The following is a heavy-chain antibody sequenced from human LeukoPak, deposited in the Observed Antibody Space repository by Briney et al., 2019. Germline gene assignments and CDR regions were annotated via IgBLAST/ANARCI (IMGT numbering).Heavy chain of an antibody. Sequence: ASVKVSCKASGYTFTTNGFSWVRQAPGQGLEWMGWINPNSGGTNYAQKFQGRVTMTRDTSISTAYMELSRLRSDDTAVYYCARAIVVVAADNWFDPWGQGTLVTVSS. D-gene: IGHD2-15*01. CDR1: GYTFTTNG. CDR3: ARAIVVVAADNWFDP. V-gene: IGHV1-2*02. CDR2: INPNSGGT. J-gene: IGHJ5*02.